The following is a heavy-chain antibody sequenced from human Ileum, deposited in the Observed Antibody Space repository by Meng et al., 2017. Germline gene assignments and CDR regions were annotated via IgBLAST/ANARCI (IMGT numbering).Heavy chain of an antibody. CDR1: GYTFTSYG. V-gene: IGHV1-18*01. CDR2: ISAYNGNT. CDR3: ARERGVWGSYRHYYFDY. J-gene: IGHJ4*02. Sequence: VPLGQAGAGVTKPGASVKVSCKASGYTFTSYGISWVRQAPGQGLEWMGWISAYNGNTNYAQKLQGRVTMTTDTSTSTAYMELRSLRSDDTAVYYCARERGVWGSYRHYYFDYWGQGTLVTVSS. D-gene: IGHD3-16*02.